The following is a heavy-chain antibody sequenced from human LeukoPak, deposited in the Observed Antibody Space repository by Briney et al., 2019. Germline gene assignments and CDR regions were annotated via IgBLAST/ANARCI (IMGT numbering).Heavy chain of an antibody. V-gene: IGHV3-21*01. CDR1: GFTFSSYS. Sequence: GGSLRLSCAASGFTFSSYSMYWVRQAPGKGLEWVSSISSSSSYIYYADSVKGRFTISRDNAKNSLYLQMNSLRAEDTAVCYCARDSIAAANDYWGQGILVTVSS. D-gene: IGHD6-13*01. CDR2: ISSSSSYI. CDR3: ARDSIAAANDY. J-gene: IGHJ4*02.